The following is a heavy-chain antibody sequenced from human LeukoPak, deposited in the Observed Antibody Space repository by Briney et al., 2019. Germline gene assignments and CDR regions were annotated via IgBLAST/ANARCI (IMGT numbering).Heavy chain of an antibody. CDR3: ARGSLNYYASGSYYMVF. V-gene: IGHV3-48*02. CDR1: GFSLSGYS. D-gene: IGHD3-10*01. CDR2: ISSSTSIT. J-gene: IGHJ4*02. Sequence: GESLRLSCAASGFSLSGYSMNWVRQTPGKGLEWISYISSSTSITYYADSVKGRFTISRDNAKNSLYLQMNGLTDEDTAVYYCARGSLNYYASGSYYMVFWGQGTLVTVSS.